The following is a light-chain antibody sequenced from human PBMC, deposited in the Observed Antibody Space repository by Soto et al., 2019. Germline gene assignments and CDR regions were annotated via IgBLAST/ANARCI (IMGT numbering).Light chain of an antibody. CDR1: TSNIGAGYD. CDR3: SSYIGSITFLV. CDR2: GHS. Sequence: QSVLTQPPSVSGAPGQRVTIACTGSTSNIGAGYDVHWYRHLPGAAPKLLLSGHSHRPSGVPDRLSGSKSGTSASLAITGLQAEDEADYYCSSYIGSITFLVFGGGTKLTVL. V-gene: IGLV1-40*01. J-gene: IGLJ2*01.